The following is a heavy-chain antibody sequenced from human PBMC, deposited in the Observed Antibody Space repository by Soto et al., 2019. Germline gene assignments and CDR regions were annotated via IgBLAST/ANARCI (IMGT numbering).Heavy chain of an antibody. CDR3: ARGEMGCSGGSCRENWFDP. CDR2: IIPIFGTA. D-gene: IGHD2-15*01. V-gene: IGHV1-69*01. J-gene: IGHJ5*02. CDR1: GGTFSSYA. Sequence: QVQLVQSGAEVKKPGSSVKVSCKASGGTFSSYAISWVRQAPGQGLEWMGGIIPIFGTANYAQKFQGRVTITADESTSTAYMELSSLRSEDTAVYYCARGEMGCSGGSCRENWFDPWGQGTLVTVSS.